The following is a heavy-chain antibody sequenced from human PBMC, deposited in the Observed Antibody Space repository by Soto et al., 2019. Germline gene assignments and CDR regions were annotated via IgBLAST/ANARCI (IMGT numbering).Heavy chain of an antibody. J-gene: IGHJ6*02. Sequence: ASVKVSCKASGYTFTSYAMHWVRQAPGQRLEWMGWIDAGNGNTKYSQKFQGRVTITRDTSASTANMELSSLRSEDTAVYYCASVRYYYYGMDVWGQGTTVTVSS. D-gene: IGHD3-10*02. V-gene: IGHV1-3*01. CDR2: IDAGNGNT. CDR1: GYTFTSYA. CDR3: ASVRYYYYGMDV.